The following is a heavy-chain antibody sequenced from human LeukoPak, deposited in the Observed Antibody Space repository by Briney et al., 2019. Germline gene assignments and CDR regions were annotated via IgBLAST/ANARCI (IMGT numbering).Heavy chain of an antibody. J-gene: IGHJ4*02. Sequence: SETLSLTCTVSGGSISSSSFFWAWIRQPPGKGLEWIGIIYYSGSTYYNPSLKSRVTISVDTSQNQFSLRLSSVTAADTAVYYCARQYCTRGSCPDYFDYWGQGTLVTVSS. D-gene: IGHD2-15*01. CDR2: IYYSGST. V-gene: IGHV4-39*01. CDR3: ARQYCTRGSCPDYFDY. CDR1: GGSISSSSFF.